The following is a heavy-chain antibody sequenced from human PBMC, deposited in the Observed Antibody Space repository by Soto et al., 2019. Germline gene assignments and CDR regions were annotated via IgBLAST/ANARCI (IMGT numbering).Heavy chain of an antibody. Sequence: PGGSLRLSCAASGFTFSSYSMNWVRQAPGKGLEWVSYISSSSSTIYYADSVKGRFTISRDNAKNSLYLQMNSLRAEDTAVYYCARDGETHLYYGSGSYSVGFDPWGQGTLVTVSS. D-gene: IGHD3-10*01. V-gene: IGHV3-48*01. CDR2: ISSSSSTI. CDR3: ARDGETHLYYGSGSYSVGFDP. CDR1: GFTFSSYS. J-gene: IGHJ5*02.